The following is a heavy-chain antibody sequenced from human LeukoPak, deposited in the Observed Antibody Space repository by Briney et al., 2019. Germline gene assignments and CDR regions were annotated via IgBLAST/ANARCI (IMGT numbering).Heavy chain of an antibody. D-gene: IGHD1-14*01. CDR2: IKRKSDGGTT. CDR1: GSTFSSYA. J-gene: IGHJ4*02. Sequence: PGGSLRLSCAASGSTFSSYAMSWVRQAPGKGLEWVGRIKRKSDGGTTDYAAPVKGRFTISRDDSKNTLYLQMNSLKSEDTAVYYCTTELDVRPNHYWGQGTLVTVSS. V-gene: IGHV3-15*01. CDR3: TTELDVRPNHY.